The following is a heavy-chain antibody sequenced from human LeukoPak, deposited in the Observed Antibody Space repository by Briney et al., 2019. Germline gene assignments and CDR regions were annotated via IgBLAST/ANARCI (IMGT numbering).Heavy chain of an antibody. CDR1: GSTFSKFP. J-gene: IGHJ3*02. D-gene: IGHD1-1*01. CDR3: AKSLFTSATGTGRAFHI. V-gene: IGHV3-23*01. CDR2: ISASGDVT. Sequence: PGGSLRLSCAASGSTFSKFPMGWVRQAPGRGLEWASAISASGDVTFYADSLRGRFTISRDNSKSTLYLQMNGLRAEDTAIFYCAKSLFTSATGTGRAFHIWGQGTRVTVSS.